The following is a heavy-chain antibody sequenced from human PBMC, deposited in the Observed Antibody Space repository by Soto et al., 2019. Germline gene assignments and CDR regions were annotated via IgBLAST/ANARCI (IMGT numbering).Heavy chain of an antibody. CDR2: IYYSGST. CDR3: ARWYGGSLDY. CDR1: GGSISSYY. Sequence: SETLSLTCTVSGGSISSYYWSWIRQPPGGGLEWIGYIYYSGSTNYNPSLKSRVTISVDTSKNQFSLKLSSVTAADTTVYYCARWYGGSLDYWGQGTLVTVSS. V-gene: IGHV4-59*01. J-gene: IGHJ4*02. D-gene: IGHD4-17*01.